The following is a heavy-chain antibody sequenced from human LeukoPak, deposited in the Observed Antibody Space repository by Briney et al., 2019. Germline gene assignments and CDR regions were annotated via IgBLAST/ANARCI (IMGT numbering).Heavy chain of an antibody. CDR3: VKDVDYWSLGSYLGYFDY. V-gene: IGHV3-64D*06. J-gene: IGHJ4*02. Sequence: PGGSLRLSCSAPGFTFTGYAMHWVRQAPGKGLEHVSGINGDGGRAYYVDSVRDKFTISRDNSKNTLYLEMSSLRTEDTAVYYCVKDVDYWSLGSYLGYFDYWGQGILVTVSS. D-gene: IGHD3-10*01. CDR2: INGDGGRA. CDR1: GFTFTGYA.